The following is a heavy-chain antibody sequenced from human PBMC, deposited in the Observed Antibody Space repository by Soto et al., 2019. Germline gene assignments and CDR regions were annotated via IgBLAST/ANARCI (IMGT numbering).Heavy chain of an antibody. D-gene: IGHD2-2*01. V-gene: IGHV3-33*01. CDR1: GFTFSSYG. CDR3: ERVAPSNYCIDV. Sequence: QMQLVESGGGVVQPGRSLRLSCGVSGFTFSSYGMHWVRQAPGKGLEWVAVIWYDGSNKYYADSVQGRFTISRDNSKNTLYLQMNSLRAEETAVYYYERVAPSNYCIDVWGQGTTVNVSS. CDR2: IWYDGSNK. J-gene: IGHJ6*02.